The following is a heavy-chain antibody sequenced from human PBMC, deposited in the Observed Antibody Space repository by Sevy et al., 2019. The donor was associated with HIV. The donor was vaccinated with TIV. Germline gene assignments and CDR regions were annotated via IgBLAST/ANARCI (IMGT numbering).Heavy chain of an antibody. J-gene: IGHJ4*02. D-gene: IGHD1-7*01. Sequence: GGSLRLSCAASGFTFSKYWMGWVRQAPGKGLEWVANIKQDAGQKYYVDSVKGRFTISRDKAKNSLYLQMNSLRAEATAVYFCARDDGNYYFHYWGQGTLVTVSS. CDR2: IKQDAGQK. V-gene: IGHV3-7*01. CDR3: ARDDGNYYFHY. CDR1: GFTFSKYW.